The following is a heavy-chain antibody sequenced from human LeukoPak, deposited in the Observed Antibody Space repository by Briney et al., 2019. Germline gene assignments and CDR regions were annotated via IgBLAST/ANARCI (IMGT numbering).Heavy chain of an antibody. J-gene: IGHJ3*02. CDR3: AREAPMVGDSFDI. CDR2: INPNGGGT. V-gene: IGHV1-2*02. D-gene: IGHD3-10*02. CDR1: GYIFIDYQ. Sequence: ASVKVSCKTSGYIFIDYQLNWVRQAPGEGLEWMAWINPNGGGTKYAQKFQGRLTMTWDTSISTAYMELNTLTSDDTAVYYCAREAPMVGDSFDIWGHGTMVTVSS.